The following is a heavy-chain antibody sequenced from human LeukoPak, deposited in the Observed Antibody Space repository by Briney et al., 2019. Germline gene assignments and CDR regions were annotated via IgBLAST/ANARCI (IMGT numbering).Heavy chain of an antibody. CDR3: ARDGGSYYD. V-gene: IGHV1-2*04. Sequence: GASVTVSCKASGYTFTGYYMHWVRQAPRHGLEWMGWITPNSGGTNYAQKFQGWVTMTRDTSISTAYMELSRLRSDDTAVYYCARDGGSYYDWGQGTLVTVSS. CDR2: ITPNSGGT. CDR1: GYTFTGYY. D-gene: IGHD1-26*01. J-gene: IGHJ4*02.